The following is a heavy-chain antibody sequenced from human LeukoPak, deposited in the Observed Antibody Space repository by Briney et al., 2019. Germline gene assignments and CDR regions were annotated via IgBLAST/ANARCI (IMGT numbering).Heavy chain of an antibody. V-gene: IGHV4-59*01. CDR2: IYYSGST. CDR3: ARQDYGDYGVLGY. CDR1: GGSISSYY. D-gene: IGHD4-17*01. Sequence: SETLSLTCTVSGGSISSYYWSWIRQPPGKGLEWIGYIYYSGSTNYNPSLKSRVTISVDTPKNQFSLKLSSVTAADTAVYYCARQDYGDYGVLGYWGQGTLVTVSS. J-gene: IGHJ4*02.